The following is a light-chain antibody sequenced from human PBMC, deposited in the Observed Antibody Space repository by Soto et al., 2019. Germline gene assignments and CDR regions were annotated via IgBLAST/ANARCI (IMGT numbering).Light chain of an antibody. V-gene: IGKV3D-15*01. CDR2: GAS. Sequence: EVVLTQSPGTLSLSPGDRATLSCGASQSVTSKLASYQQKPGQAPRLLISGASNRATGIPDRFSGSGSGTDFTLTIGSLQSEDFGVYYCQQYDNWPPLTFGQGTRLEIK. CDR3: QQYDNWPPLT. J-gene: IGKJ5*01. CDR1: QSVTSK.